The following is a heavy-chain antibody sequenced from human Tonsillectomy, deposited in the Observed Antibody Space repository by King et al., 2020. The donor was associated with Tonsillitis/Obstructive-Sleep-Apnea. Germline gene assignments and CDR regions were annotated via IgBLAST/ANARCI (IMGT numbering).Heavy chain of an antibody. D-gene: IGHD3-10*01. J-gene: IGHJ4*02. CDR3: AKAMVQGIIITIFDY. V-gene: IGHV3-23*04. Sequence: VQLVESGGGLVQPGGSLRLSCAASGITFSSYAMSWVRQAPGKWLEWVSTISGGGGSTYYADSVKGRFTSSRDNSKNTLYLKMNSLRAEDTAVYYCAKAMVQGIIITIFDYWGQGTLVTVSS. CDR1: GITFSSYA. CDR2: ISGGGGST.